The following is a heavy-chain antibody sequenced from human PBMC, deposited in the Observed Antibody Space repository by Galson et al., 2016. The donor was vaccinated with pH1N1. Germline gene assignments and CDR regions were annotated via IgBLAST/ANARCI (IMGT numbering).Heavy chain of an antibody. CDR2: INQDGSRK. Sequence: SLRLSCAASGFIFSDYWMSWVRKAPGKGLEWVAKINQDGSRKYYVDSMKGRCTISRDNAENSLSLQMNSLRVEDTALYYCATEDYYTSLYWGQGILVTFSS. J-gene: IGHJ4*02. D-gene: IGHD1-26*01. CDR1: GFIFSDYW. CDR3: ATEDYYTSLY. V-gene: IGHV3-7*01.